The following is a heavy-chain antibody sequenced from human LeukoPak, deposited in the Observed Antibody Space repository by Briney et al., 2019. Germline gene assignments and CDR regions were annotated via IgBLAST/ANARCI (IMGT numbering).Heavy chain of an antibody. D-gene: IGHD2-15*01. CDR3: ARHWRSRHEQEYYFDY. J-gene: IGHJ4*02. Sequence: SETLSLTCTVSGGSISRYYWSWIRQPPGKGLEWIGYIYYSGSTNYNPSLKSRVTISVDTSKNQFSLKLSSVTAADTAVYYCARHWRSRHEQEYYFDYLGQGTLVTVSS. V-gene: IGHV4-59*08. CDR1: GGSISRYY. CDR2: IYYSGST.